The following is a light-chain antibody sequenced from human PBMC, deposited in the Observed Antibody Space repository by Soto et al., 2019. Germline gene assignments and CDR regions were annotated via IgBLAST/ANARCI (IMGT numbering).Light chain of an antibody. V-gene: IGKV3-15*01. CDR2: GAS. Sequence: EIVVTQSPANLSVSPGERATLSCRASQSVSSNLAWYQHKPGQAPRLLIYGASTRATGVPARFSGSGSGTEFTLTISSLQSEDFAVYYCQQHNSGPLHFGQGTKLEI. CDR1: QSVSSN. CDR3: QQHNSGPLH. J-gene: IGKJ2*01.